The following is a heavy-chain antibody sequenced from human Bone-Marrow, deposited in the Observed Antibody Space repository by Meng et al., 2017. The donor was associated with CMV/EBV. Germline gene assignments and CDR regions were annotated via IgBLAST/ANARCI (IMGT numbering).Heavy chain of an antibody. CDR2: ISYDGSNK. V-gene: IGHV3-30*03. CDR3: ARDRGIVVVPAAILGYYYYGMDV. CDR1: GFSFSSYG. J-gene: IGHJ6*02. Sequence: SCAASGFSFSSYGMSWVRQAPGKGLEWVAVISYDGSNKYYADSVKGRFTISRDNSKNTLYLQMNSLRAEDTAVYYCARDRGIVVVPAAILGYYYYGMDVWGQGTTVTVSS. D-gene: IGHD2-2*02.